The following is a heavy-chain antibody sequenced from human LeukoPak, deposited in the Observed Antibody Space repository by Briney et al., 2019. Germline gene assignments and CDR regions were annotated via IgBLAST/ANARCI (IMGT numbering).Heavy chain of an antibody. V-gene: IGHV3-7*01. CDR1: GFTFSNYW. CDR3: ARGGTIFGVLINAFDI. J-gene: IGHJ3*02. CDR2: IKQDGSGT. D-gene: IGHD3-3*01. Sequence: GGSLRLSCAASGFTFSNYWMSWVRQAPGKGLEWVSNIKQDGSGTYYMDSVKGRFTISRDNAKHSLYLQMTSLRAEDTAVYYCARGGTIFGVLINAFDIWGQGTMVTVSS.